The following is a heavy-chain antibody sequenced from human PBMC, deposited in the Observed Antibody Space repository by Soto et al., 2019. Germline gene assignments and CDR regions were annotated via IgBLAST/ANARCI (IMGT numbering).Heavy chain of an antibody. CDR1: VYSFTSCW. CDR3: ARPRSSSRNYYGMDV. D-gene: IGHD6-13*01. Sequence: GESLKSSCKGSVYSFTSCWIGWVRQMPGKGLEWMGIIYPGDSDTRYSPSFQGQVTISADKSISTAYLQWSSLKASDTAMYYCARPRSSSRNYYGMDVWGQGTTVTVSS. J-gene: IGHJ6*02. V-gene: IGHV5-51*01. CDR2: IYPGDSDT.